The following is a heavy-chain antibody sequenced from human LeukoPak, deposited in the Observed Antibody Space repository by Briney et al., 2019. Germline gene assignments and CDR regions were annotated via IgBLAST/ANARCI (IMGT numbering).Heavy chain of an antibody. CDR2: IYHSGST. D-gene: IGHD3-10*01. Sequence: SETLSLTCAVYGGSLSAYYWTWIRQPPGKGLEWIGSIYHSGSTYYNPSLKSRVTISVDTSKNQFSLKLSSVTAADTAVYYCARTRYYYNSRSYGAPYYFDYWGQGTLVTVSS. V-gene: IGHV4-34*01. CDR1: GGSLSAYY. CDR3: ARTRYYYNSRSYGAPYYFDY. J-gene: IGHJ4*02.